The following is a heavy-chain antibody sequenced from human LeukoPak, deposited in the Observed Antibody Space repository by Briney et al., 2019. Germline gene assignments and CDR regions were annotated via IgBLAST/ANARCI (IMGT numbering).Heavy chain of an antibody. CDR2: INHSGST. V-gene: IGHV4-34*01. Sequence: PSETLSLTCAVYGGSFSGYYWSWIRQPPGKGLEWIGEINHSGSTNYNPSLKSRVTISVDTSKNQFSLKLSSVTAADTAVYYCARDGYGDYNRGLDWGQGTLVTASS. D-gene: IGHD4-17*01. CDR1: GGSFSGYY. CDR3: ARDGYGDYNRGLD. J-gene: IGHJ4*02.